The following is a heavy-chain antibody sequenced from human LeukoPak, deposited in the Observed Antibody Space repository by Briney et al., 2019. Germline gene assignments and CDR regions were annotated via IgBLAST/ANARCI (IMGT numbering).Heavy chain of an antibody. CDR3: VKDRYSSAYYFEN. V-gene: IGHV3-23*01. Sequence: GSLRLSCAASGFVFSTYAMSWVRQAPGGGLEWVSGISGSGASTYSANSVKGRFTISRDNSKNTLDLQMNSLRAEDTAIYYCVKDRYSSAYYFENWGQGTLVTVSS. CDR2: ISGSGAST. J-gene: IGHJ4*02. D-gene: IGHD5-18*01. CDR1: GFVFSTYA.